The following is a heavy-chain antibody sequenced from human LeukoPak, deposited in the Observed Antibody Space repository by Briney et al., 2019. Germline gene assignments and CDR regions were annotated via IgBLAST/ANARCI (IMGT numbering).Heavy chain of an antibody. CDR1: GGSFSGYY. CDR2: INHSGST. Sequence: SETLSLTCAVYGGSFSGYYWSWIRQPPGKGLEWIGEINHSGSTNYNPSLKSRVTISVDTSKNQFSLKLSSVTAADTAVYYCASRTGYSYYYYYYGMDVWGQGTTVTVSS. J-gene: IGHJ6*02. D-gene: IGHD1-26*01. CDR3: ASRTGYSYYYYYYGMDV. V-gene: IGHV4-34*01.